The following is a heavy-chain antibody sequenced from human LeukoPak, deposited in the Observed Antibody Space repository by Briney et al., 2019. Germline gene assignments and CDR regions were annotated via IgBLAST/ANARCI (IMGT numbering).Heavy chain of an antibody. CDR3: ARRIAVAGAFDY. J-gene: IGHJ4*02. V-gene: IGHV3-48*03. Sequence: GGSLRLSCAASGFTFSSYEMNWVRQAPGKGLEWVSYISSSGSTIYYADPVKGRFTISRDNAKNSLYLQMNSLRAEDTAVYYCARRIAVAGAFDYWGKGTLVTVSS. D-gene: IGHD6-19*01. CDR2: ISSSGSTI. CDR1: GFTFSSYE.